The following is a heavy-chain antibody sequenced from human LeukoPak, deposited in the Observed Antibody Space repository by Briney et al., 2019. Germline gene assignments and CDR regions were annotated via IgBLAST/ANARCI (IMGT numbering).Heavy chain of an antibody. CDR1: GGSISSYY. D-gene: IGHD6-13*01. CDR3: ARDLSGKYSSSWYSYWFDP. V-gene: IGHV4-59*12. Sequence: PSETLSLTCTVSGGSISSYYWSWIRQPPGKGLEWIGYIYYSGSTNHNPSLKSRVTISVDTSKNQFSLKLSSVTAADTAVYYCARDLSGKYSSSWYSYWFDPWGQGTLVTVSS. CDR2: IYYSGST. J-gene: IGHJ5*02.